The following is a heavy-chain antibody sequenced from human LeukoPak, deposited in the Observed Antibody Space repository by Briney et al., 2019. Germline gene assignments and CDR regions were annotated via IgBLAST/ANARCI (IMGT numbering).Heavy chain of an antibody. J-gene: IGHJ3*02. V-gene: IGHV3-7*01. CDR1: DSW. D-gene: IGHD6-19*01. CDR3: ARGYTSPWDRAFDI. Sequence: GGSLRLSCTASDSWMTWVRQAPGKGLEWVANIKQDGGEKYYVDSVKGRFTISRDNAKNSLYLQMNSLRAEDTAVYYCARGYTSPWDRAFDIWGQGTMVTVSS. CDR2: IKQDGGEK.